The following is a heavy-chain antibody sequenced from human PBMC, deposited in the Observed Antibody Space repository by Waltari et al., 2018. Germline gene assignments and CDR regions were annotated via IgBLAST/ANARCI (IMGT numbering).Heavy chain of an antibody. Sequence: QVQLVESGGGVVQPGGSLRLSCAASGFTFSSYGMLWVRQAPGKGLEWVAFIRYDGSNKYYADSVKGRFTISRDNSKNTLYLQMNSLRAEDTAVYYCAKEQELPPQPHAFDIWGQGTMVTVSS. CDR3: AKEQELPPQPHAFDI. V-gene: IGHV3-30*02. CDR1: GFTFSSYG. J-gene: IGHJ3*02. D-gene: IGHD1-26*01. CDR2: IRYDGSNK.